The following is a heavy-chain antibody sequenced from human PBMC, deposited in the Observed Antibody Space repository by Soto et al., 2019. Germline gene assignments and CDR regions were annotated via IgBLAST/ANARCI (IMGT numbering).Heavy chain of an antibody. V-gene: IGHV1-24*01. CDR3: ATLLDAGRGWFDP. CDR2: FDPEDGET. J-gene: IGHJ5*02. CDR1: GYTLTELS. D-gene: IGHD6-13*01. Sequence: VASVKVSCKVSGYTLTELSMHWVRQAPGKGLEWMGGFDPEDGETIYAQKFQGRVTMTEDTSTDTAYMELSSLRSEDTAVYYCATLLDAGRGWFDPWGQGTLVTVSP.